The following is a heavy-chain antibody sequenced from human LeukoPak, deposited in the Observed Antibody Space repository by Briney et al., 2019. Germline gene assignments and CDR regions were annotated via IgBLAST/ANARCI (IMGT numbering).Heavy chain of an antibody. CDR3: ARDREEGHIVVADDAFDI. Sequence: ASVKVSCKASGGTFSSYAISLVRQAPGQRLEWMGGIIPIFGTANYAQKFQGRVTITADESTSTAYMELSSLRSEDTAVYYCARDREEGHIVVADDAFDIWGQGTMVTVSS. CDR2: IIPIFGTA. J-gene: IGHJ3*02. V-gene: IGHV1-69*13. D-gene: IGHD2-21*01. CDR1: GGTFSSYA.